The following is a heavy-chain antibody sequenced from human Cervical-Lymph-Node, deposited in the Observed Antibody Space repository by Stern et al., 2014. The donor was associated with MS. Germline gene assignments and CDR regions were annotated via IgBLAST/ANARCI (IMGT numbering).Heavy chain of an antibody. Sequence: EVQLVESGGGLVQPGGSLRLSCAASGLTVSNNYMSCVRQAPGKGLEWVSLLYASGTTSYADSVKGRFIISRHNSKNTLYLQMNSLRPDDTAVYYCAREGGDDDYYYGLDVWGQGTTVTVSS. V-gene: IGHV3-53*04. J-gene: IGHJ6*02. D-gene: IGHD2-21*02. CDR1: GLTVSNNY. CDR3: AREGGDDDYYYGLDV. CDR2: LYASGTT.